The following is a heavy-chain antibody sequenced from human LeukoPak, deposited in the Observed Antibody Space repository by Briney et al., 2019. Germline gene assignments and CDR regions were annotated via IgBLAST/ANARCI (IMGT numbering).Heavy chain of an antibody. CDR2: INHSGST. Sequence: PSETLSLTCAVYGGSFSGYYWSWIRQSPGKGLEWIGEINHSGSTNYNPSLKSRVTISVDTSKNQFSLKLSSVTAADTAVYYCARTARGDAFDIWGQGTMVTVSS. V-gene: IGHV4-34*01. CDR1: GGSFSGYY. J-gene: IGHJ3*02. CDR3: ARTARGDAFDI.